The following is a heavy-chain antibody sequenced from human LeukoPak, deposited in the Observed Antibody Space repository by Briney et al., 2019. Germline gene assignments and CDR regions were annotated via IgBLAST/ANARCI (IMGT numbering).Heavy chain of an antibody. V-gene: IGHV3-21*04. CDR3: ARGLLITFGGVIVKGALDY. J-gene: IGHJ4*02. CDR1: GFTFSNYS. CDR2: ISSSSSYI. D-gene: IGHD3-16*02. Sequence: GGSLRLSCAASGFTFSNYSMAWVRQAPGEGLEWVSFISSSSSYIYYADSVKGRFTISRDNSKNTLYLQMNSLRAEDTAVYYCARGLLITFGGVIVKGALDYWGQGTLVTVSS.